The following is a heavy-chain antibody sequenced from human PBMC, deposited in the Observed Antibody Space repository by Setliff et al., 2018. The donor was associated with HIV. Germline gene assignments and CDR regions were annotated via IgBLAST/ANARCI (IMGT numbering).Heavy chain of an antibody. D-gene: IGHD3-10*01. CDR2: NNHSGVT. Sequence: PSETLSLTCAVYGPSFTGYYWNWIRQLPGKAFEWIGENNHSGVTYYNPSFKSRVNISLDLSKNQFSLRLTGLSGADTATYFCAAKPMIRGRPFAFWGQPTLVTVSS. CDR3: AAKPMIRGRPFAF. CDR1: GPSFTGYY. J-gene: IGHJ4*02. V-gene: IGHV4-34*01.